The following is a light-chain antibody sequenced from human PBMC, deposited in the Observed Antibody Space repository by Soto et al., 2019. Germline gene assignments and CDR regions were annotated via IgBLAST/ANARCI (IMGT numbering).Light chain of an antibody. Sequence: EILMTQSPATLSVSPGERATLSCMASQSVSSNLAWYQQKPGQAPRLLIYGASTRATGIPARFSGSGSGTEFTLTISSLQSEDFAVYYCQQYNNWPYTFGQGTKLEIK. CDR1: QSVSSN. CDR3: QQYNNWPYT. J-gene: IGKJ2*01. V-gene: IGKV3-15*01. CDR2: GAS.